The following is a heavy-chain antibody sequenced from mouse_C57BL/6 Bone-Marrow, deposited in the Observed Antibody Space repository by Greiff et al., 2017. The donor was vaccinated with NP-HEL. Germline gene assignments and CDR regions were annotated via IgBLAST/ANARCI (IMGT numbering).Heavy chain of an antibody. CDR3: ARGDGY. CDR2: ISDGGSYT. V-gene: IGHV5-4*01. CDR1: GFTFSSYA. Sequence: EVQVVESGGGLVKPGGSLKLSCAASGFTFSSYAMSWVRQTPEKRLEWVATISDGGSYTYYPDNVKGRFPISRDNAKNNLYLQMSHLKSEDTAMYYCARGDGYWGQGTTLTVSS. J-gene: IGHJ2*01.